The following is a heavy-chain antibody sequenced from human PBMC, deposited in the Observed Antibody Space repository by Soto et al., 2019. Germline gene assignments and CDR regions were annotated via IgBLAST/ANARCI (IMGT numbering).Heavy chain of an antibody. Sequence: TSETLSLTCSVSGDSLTIGGHYWTWIRQHPGKGLEWIGYIYYSGSTYYNPSLKSRVTISVDTSKNQFSLKLSSVTAADTAVYYCATQEVGGSYVYTFDPWGQGTLVTVS. CDR2: IYYSGST. CDR3: ATQEVGGSYVYTFDP. CDR1: GDSLTIGGHY. D-gene: IGHD1-26*01. V-gene: IGHV4-39*01. J-gene: IGHJ5*02.